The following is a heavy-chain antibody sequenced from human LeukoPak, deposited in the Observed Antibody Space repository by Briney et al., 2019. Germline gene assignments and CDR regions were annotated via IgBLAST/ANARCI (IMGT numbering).Heavy chain of an antibody. Sequence: GGSLRLSCAASGFTFSSYAMHWVRQAPGKGLEWVAVISYDGSNKYYADSVKGRFTISRDNSKNTLYLQMNSLRAEDTAVYYCAKEAGDPTYYYYYMDVWGKGTTVTISS. D-gene: IGHD3-10*01. V-gene: IGHV3-30*04. CDR2: ISYDGSNK. CDR3: AKEAGDPTYYYYYMDV. CDR1: GFTFSSYA. J-gene: IGHJ6*03.